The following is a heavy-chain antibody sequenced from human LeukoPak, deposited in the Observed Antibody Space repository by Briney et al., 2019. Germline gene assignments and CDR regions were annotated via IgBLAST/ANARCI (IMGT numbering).Heavy chain of an antibody. V-gene: IGHV3-23*01. CDR3: ANTHDYGDY. Sequence: GSLRLSCAASGFTFNSFAMSWVRQATGKGLEWVSGIDESGAGTFYADSVKGRFTISRDNSKNTLFLQMNSLRVEDTAVYYCANTHDYGDYWGQGTLVTVSS. CDR1: GFTFNSFA. CDR2: IDESGAGT. J-gene: IGHJ4*02.